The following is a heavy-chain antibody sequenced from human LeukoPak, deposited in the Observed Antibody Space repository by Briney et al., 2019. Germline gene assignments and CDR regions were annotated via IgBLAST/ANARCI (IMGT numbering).Heavy chain of an antibody. CDR3: VRDSRLISPQGPTYVDS. V-gene: IGHV3-48*01. Sequence: GGSLRLSCAASGFTVSSNYMSWVRQAPGKGLEWVSYISSSSSTIYYADSVKGRFTISRDNAKNSLYLQMNSLRAEDTAVYYCVRDSRLISPQGPTYVDSWGQGTLVTVSS. J-gene: IGHJ4*02. CDR1: GFTVSSNY. CDR2: ISSSSSTI. D-gene: IGHD3-16*01.